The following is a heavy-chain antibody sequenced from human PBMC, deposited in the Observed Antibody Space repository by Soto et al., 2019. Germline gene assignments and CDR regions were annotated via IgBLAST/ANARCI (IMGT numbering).Heavy chain of an antibody. CDR1: GGSISSYY. V-gene: IGHV4-59*01. J-gene: IGHJ5*02. Sequence: SETLSLTCTVSGGSISSYYWSWIRQPPGKGLEWIGYIYYSGSTNYNPSLKSRVTISVDTSKNQFSLKLSSVTAADTAVYYCARGTYYYDSSGWVKLNWFDPWGQGTLVTV. CDR2: IYYSGST. D-gene: IGHD3-22*01. CDR3: ARGTYYYDSSGWVKLNWFDP.